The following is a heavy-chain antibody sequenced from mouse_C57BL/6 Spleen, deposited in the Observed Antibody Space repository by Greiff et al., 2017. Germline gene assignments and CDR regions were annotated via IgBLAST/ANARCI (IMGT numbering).Heavy chain of an antibody. V-gene: IGHV5-4*01. D-gene: IGHD3-3*01. Sequence: VQLKESGGGLVKPGGSLKLSCAASGFTFSSYAMSWVRQTPEKRLEWVATISDGGSYTYYPDNVKGRFTISRDNAKNNLYLQMSHLKSEDTAMYYCARAGTENFDYWGQGTTLTVSS. J-gene: IGHJ2*01. CDR1: GFTFSSYA. CDR2: ISDGGSYT. CDR3: ARAGTENFDY.